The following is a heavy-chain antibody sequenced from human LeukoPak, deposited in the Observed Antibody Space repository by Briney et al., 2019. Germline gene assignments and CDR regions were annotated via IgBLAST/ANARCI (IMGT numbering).Heavy chain of an antibody. J-gene: IGHJ4*02. CDR1: GYSFTSYW. Sequence: GESLKISCKGSGYSFTSYWIGWVRQMPGKGLEWMGIIYPGDSDTRYSPSFQGQVTISADKSISTAYLQWSSLKASDTAMYFCARHATYDGTAGGPDYWGQGTLVTVSS. V-gene: IGHV5-51*01. D-gene: IGHD3-22*01. CDR3: ARHATYDGTAGGPDY. CDR2: IYPGDSDT.